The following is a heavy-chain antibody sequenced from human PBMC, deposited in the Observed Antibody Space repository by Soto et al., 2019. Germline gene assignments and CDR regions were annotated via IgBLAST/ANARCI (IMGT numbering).Heavy chain of an antibody. CDR3: AKDRGRIASAGGYGYEH. J-gene: IGHJ4*01. V-gene: IGHV3-23*01. Sequence: HPECCVRNSCSAAGLSFSSYPMCCVRQAPGKGLEWVSAISGSGGSTYYADSVKGRFTISRDNSKNALYLQMNSLRAEDTAVYYCAKDRGRIASAGGYGYEHWGHAPLFTDPS. CDR2: ISGSGGST. CDR1: GLSFSSYP. D-gene: IGHD6-13*01.